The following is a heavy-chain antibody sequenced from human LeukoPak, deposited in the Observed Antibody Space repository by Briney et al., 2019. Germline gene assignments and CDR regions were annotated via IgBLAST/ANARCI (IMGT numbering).Heavy chain of an antibody. CDR3: ARGVTMVRGVIWYFDY. Sequence: SETLSLTCTVSGGSISSGDYYWSWIRQPQGKGLEWIGYIYYSGSTYYNPSLKSRVTISVDTSKNQFSLKLSSVTAADTAVYYCARGVTMVRGVIWYFDYWGQGTLVTVSS. CDR2: IYYSGST. V-gene: IGHV4-30-4*01. J-gene: IGHJ4*02. CDR1: GGSISSGDYY. D-gene: IGHD3-10*01.